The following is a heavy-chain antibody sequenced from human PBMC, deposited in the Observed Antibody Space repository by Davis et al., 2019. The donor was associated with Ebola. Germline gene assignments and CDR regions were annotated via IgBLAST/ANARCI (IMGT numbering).Heavy chain of an antibody. J-gene: IGHJ4*02. D-gene: IGHD1-26*01. V-gene: IGHV3-30*03. CDR1: GFTFSSYG. CDR3: ARARVGAANNYFDY. CDR2: ISYDGSNK. Sequence: PGGSLRLSCAASGFTFSSYGMHWVRQAPGKGLEWVAVISYDGSNKYYADSVKGRFTISRDNSKNTLYLQMNSLRAEDTAVYYCARARVGAANNYFDYWGQGTLVTVSS.